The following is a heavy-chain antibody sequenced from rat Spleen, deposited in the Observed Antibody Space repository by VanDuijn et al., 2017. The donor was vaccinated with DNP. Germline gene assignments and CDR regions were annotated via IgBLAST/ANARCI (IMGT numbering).Heavy chain of an antibody. CDR1: GFTFSDYN. D-gene: IGHD1-11*01. CDR2: ILYDGSHT. Sequence: EVQLVESGGGLVQPGRSLKLSCAASGFTFSDYNMAWVRQAPKKGLEWVATILYDGSHTFYRDSVQGRFTISRDNPKTTLYLQMDSLRSDDTATYHCVTRGLYGGYDHWGQGVMVTVSS. CDR3: VTRGLYGGYDH. V-gene: IGHV5-7*01. J-gene: IGHJ2*01.